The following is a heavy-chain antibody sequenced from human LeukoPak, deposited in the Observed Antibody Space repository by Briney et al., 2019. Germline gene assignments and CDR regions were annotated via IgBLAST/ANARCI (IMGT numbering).Heavy chain of an antibody. V-gene: IGHV3-23*01. Sequence: PGGSLRLSCAASEFTFRNYAMTWVRQAPGKGLEWVSTISADGGSTDYADSVKGRFTISRDNSKNTLYLQMNSLGAEDTAVYYCAKSMTRQPPDVWGKGTTVTVSS. D-gene: IGHD2-8*01. CDR3: AKSMTRQPPDV. CDR2: ISADGGST. CDR1: EFTFRNYA. J-gene: IGHJ6*04.